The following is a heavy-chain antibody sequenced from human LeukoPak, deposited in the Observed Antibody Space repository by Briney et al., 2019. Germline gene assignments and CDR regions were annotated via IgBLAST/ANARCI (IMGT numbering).Heavy chain of an antibody. CDR2: INWNGGST. CDR1: GFTFDDYG. Sequence: GGSLRLSCAASGFTFDDYGMSWVRQAPGKGLEWVSGINWNGGSTGYADSVKGRFTISRDNAKNSLYLQMNSLRAEDTAVYYCARDRAYYDSSGYHDFDYWGQGTLVTVSS. V-gene: IGHV3-20*04. D-gene: IGHD3-22*01. J-gene: IGHJ4*02. CDR3: ARDRAYYDSSGYHDFDY.